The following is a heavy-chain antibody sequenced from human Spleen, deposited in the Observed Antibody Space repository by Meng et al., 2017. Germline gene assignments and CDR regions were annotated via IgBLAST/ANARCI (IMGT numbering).Heavy chain of an antibody. V-gene: IGHV4-34*01. CDR2: IKHSGRT. CDR1: GEYFSGYN. J-gene: IGHJ4*02. CDR3: ARRHHWGWVPIDY. Sequence: QVQLTQAGVGILKPSVTLSLNCSVYGEYFSGYNWSRIRQPPGNGLEWIGEIKHSGRTNYNPSLKSRVTISVDTSKNQFSLKLSSVTAADTAVYYCARRHHWGWVPIDYWGQGTLVTVSS. D-gene: IGHD7-27*01.